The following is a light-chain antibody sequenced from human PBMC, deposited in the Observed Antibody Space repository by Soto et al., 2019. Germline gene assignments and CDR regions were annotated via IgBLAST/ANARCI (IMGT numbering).Light chain of an antibody. V-gene: IGKV3-20*01. CDR1: QSVSSSY. CDR2: GAS. Sequence: EIVLTQSPGTLSLSPGERATLSCRASQSVSSSYLAWYQQKPGQAPRLLIYGASSRATGIPDRFSGSGSGTDFPLTISRLEPEDFAVYYCQQYGSSLWKFGQGTKVEIK. CDR3: QQYGSSLWK. J-gene: IGKJ1*01.